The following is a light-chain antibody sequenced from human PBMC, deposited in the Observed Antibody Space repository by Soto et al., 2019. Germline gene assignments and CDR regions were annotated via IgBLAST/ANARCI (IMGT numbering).Light chain of an antibody. V-gene: IGKV3-11*01. J-gene: IGKJ2*01. Sequence: EIVLTQSPATLSLSPGERATLSCRASQSVSSYLAWYQQKPGQAPRLLIYDASNRATGIPARFSGSGSGTDFTLTISSLEPDDFAFYYCQQRSNWPVTFGQGTKLEIK. CDR2: DAS. CDR3: QQRSNWPVT. CDR1: QSVSSY.